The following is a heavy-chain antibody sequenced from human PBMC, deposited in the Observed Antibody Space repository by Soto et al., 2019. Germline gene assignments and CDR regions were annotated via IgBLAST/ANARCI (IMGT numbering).Heavy chain of an antibody. V-gene: IGHV4-31*03. D-gene: IGHD3-16*01. J-gene: IGHJ3*02. Sequence: QVQLQESGPGLVKPSQTLSLTCTVSGGSISSGGYYWSWIRQHPGKGLEWIGYIYYSGSTYYNPSLKSRVTVSVDTSKHQFSLKLSSVTAADTAVYYCAGDRRWGAFDIWGQGTMVTVSS. CDR1: GGSISSGGYY. CDR2: IYYSGST. CDR3: AGDRRWGAFDI.